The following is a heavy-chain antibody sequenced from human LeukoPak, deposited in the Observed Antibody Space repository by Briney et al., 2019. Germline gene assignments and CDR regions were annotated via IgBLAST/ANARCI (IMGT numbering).Heavy chain of an antibody. CDR3: ARGAYDYIWGSYRQYYYFDY. CDR2: INHSGST. V-gene: IGHV4-34*01. D-gene: IGHD3-16*02. CDR1: GGFFSGYY. Sequence: PSETLSLTCAVYGGFFSGYYWSWIRQPPGKGLEWIGEINHSGSTNYNPSLKSRVTISVDTSKNQFSLKLSSVTAADTAVYYCARGAYDYIWGSYRQYYYFDYWGQGTLVTVSS. J-gene: IGHJ4*02.